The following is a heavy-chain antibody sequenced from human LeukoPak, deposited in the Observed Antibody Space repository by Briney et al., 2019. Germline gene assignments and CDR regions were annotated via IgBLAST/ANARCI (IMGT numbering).Heavy chain of an antibody. D-gene: IGHD3-10*01. CDR1: GGTISSYY. V-gene: IGHV4-59*01. CDR2: IYYSGSP. CDR3: AREDPLVRGVYDY. Sequence: SETLSLTCTVSGGTISSYYWNWIRQPPGKGLEWIAYIYYSGSPNYNPSLKSRVTISVDASKNHLSLKLRSVTAADTAVYYCAREDPLVRGVYDYWGQGTLVTVSS. J-gene: IGHJ4*02.